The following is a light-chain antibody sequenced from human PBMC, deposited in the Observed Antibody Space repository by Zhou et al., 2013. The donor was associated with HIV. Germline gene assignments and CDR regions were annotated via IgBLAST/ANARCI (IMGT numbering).Light chain of an antibody. CDR3: LQHNSYPYT. Sequence: DIQMTQSPSTLSASVGDRVTITCRASQSISSWLAWYQQKPGKAPKLLIYEASTLKSGVPSRFSGSGSGTEFTLTISSLQPEDFATYYCLQHNSYPYTFGQGTKLEIK. J-gene: IGKJ2*01. CDR2: EAS. V-gene: IGKV1-5*03. CDR1: QSISSW.